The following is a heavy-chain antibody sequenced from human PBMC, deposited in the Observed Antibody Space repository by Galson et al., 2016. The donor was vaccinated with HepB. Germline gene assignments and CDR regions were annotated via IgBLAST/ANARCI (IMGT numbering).Heavy chain of an antibody. CDR3: ARTQRNGDELDY. Sequence: SLRLSCAVSGFSFTNYAIHWVRQATRKGLEWVANINKDGSEKNYVDSVTGRFTISRDNAKNSLFLQMNSLRAEDTAVYDCARTQRNGDELDYWGQGTLVTVSS. J-gene: IGHJ4*02. D-gene: IGHD4-17*01. V-gene: IGHV3-7*05. CDR2: INKDGSEK. CDR1: GFSFTNYA.